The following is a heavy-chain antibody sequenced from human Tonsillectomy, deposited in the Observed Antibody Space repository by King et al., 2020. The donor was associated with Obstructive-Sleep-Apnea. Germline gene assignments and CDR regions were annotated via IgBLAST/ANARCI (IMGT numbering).Heavy chain of an antibody. CDR2: IMPVANVV. CDR3: AGTPPPVAVPDYSLWDHFFCYALDV. Sequence: QLVQSGAEVRKPGSSVSVSCKASGGTLSNYAITWVRQAPGQGLEWMGGIMPVANVVKLAQKFQDRVTITADRSTSTAYMELGSLTKEDTAVYYFAGTPPPVAVPDYSLWDHFFCYALDVWGQGTTVTVSS. D-gene: IGHD3-16*01. J-gene: IGHJ6*02. V-gene: IGHV1-69*17. CDR1: GGTLSNYA.